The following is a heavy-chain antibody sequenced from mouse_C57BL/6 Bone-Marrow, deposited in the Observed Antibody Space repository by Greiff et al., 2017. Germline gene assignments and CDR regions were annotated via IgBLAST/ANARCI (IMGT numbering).Heavy chain of an antibody. J-gene: IGHJ1*03. CDR3: ARGVTTVVAFYWYCDV. D-gene: IGHD1-1*01. V-gene: IGHV1-81*01. CDR2: IYPRSGNT. CDR1: GYTFTSYG. Sequence: QVQLQQSGAELARPGASVKLSCKASGYTFTSYGISWVKQRTGQGLEWIGEIYPRSGNTYYNEKFKGKATLTADKSSSTAYMELRSLTSEDSAVYFCARGVTTVVAFYWYCDVWGTGTTVTVSS.